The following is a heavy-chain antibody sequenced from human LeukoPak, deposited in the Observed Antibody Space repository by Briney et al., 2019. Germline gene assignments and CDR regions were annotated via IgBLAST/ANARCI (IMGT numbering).Heavy chain of an antibody. V-gene: IGHV3-23*01. CDR2: ISGGGSSP. J-gene: IGHJ4*02. CDR3: ARPRGEGYCSSTSCYTSPYYFDY. CDR1: GFTFNNHA. D-gene: IGHD2-2*02. Sequence: GGSLRLSCAATGFTFNNHAMSWVRQAPGKGLEWVSGISGGGSSPYYADSVKGRFTISRDNSKNTVNLQMNSLRAEDTAVYYCARPRGEGYCSSTSCYTSPYYFDYWGQGTLVTVSS.